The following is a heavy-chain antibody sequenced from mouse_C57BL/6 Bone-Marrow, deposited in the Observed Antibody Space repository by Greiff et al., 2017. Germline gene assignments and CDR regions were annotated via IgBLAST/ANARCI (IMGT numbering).Heavy chain of an antibody. Sequence: QVQLQQPGAELVKPGASVKLSCKASGYTFTSYWMHWVKQRPGQGLEWIGMIHPNSGSTNYNEKFKSKATLTVDKSSSTAYMQLSILTSEDSAVYYCARRAYPFAYWGQGTLFTVSA. J-gene: IGHJ3*01. CDR2: IHPNSGST. CDR1: GYTFTSYW. V-gene: IGHV1-64*01. D-gene: IGHD3-3*01. CDR3: ARRAYPFAY.